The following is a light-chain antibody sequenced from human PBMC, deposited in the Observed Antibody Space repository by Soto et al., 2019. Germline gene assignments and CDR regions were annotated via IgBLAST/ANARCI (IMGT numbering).Light chain of an antibody. CDR3: QQYGSSPLT. J-gene: IGKJ1*01. CDR1: QSVSSSY. V-gene: IGKV3-20*01. CDR2: GAS. Sequence: EIVLTQSPGTLSLSPGERATLSCRASQSVSSSYLAWYQQKPGQAPRLLIYGASSRATSIPDRFSGSGSGTDFTLTISRLEPEDFAVYYCQQYGSSPLTFGQGTKVEIK.